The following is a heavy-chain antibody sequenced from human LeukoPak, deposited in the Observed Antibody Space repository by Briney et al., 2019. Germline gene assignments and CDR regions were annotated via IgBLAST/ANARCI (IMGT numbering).Heavy chain of an antibody. J-gene: IGHJ5*02. CDR3: ARDQGNGCFDP. V-gene: IGHV3-7*01. CDR2: MNQDGTEK. Sequence: GGSLRLSCVASGFTFNTYWMNRVRQAPGERLEWVASMNQDGTEKYYVDSVKGRFTISRDNAKNSLYLQMDSLRAEDTAVYYCARDQGNGCFDPWGQGSLVTVSS. CDR1: GFTFNTYW. D-gene: IGHD1-1*01.